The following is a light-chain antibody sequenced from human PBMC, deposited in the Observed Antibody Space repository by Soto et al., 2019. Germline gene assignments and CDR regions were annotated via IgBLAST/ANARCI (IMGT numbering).Light chain of an antibody. CDR2: EVN. J-gene: IGLJ2*01. V-gene: IGLV2-14*01. Sequence: QSVLTQPASVSGSPGQSITISCTGISSDVGGYNYVSWYQHYPGKAPKLMIYEVNNRPSGVSNRFSGSKSGNTASLTISGLQAEDEADYYCSSYTSSSPHVVFGGGTKLTVL. CDR1: SSDVGGYNY. CDR3: SSYTSSSPHVV.